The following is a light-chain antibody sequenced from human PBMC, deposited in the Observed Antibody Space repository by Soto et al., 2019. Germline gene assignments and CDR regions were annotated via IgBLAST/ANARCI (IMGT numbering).Light chain of an antibody. Sequence: DIQMTQSPSTLSASVGDRVTITCRASQSISSWLAWYQQKPGKAPKLLIYKASSLETGVTSRFSGRGSGTEFTLTISSLQPDDFATYYCQQYNSYPITFGQGTRREIK. CDR3: QQYNSYPIT. J-gene: IGKJ5*01. V-gene: IGKV1-5*03. CDR1: QSISSW. CDR2: KAS.